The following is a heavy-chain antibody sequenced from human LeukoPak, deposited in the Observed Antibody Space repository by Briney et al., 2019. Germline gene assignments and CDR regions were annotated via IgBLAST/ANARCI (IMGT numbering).Heavy chain of an antibody. J-gene: IGHJ4*02. CDR1: GLTFSSYA. CDR2: ISGSGGST. V-gene: IGHV3-23*01. Sequence: PGGSLRLSCAASGLTFSSYAMSWVRQAPGKGLEWVSAISGSGGSTYYADSVKGRFTISRDNSKNTLYLQMNSLRAEDTAVYYCARAKPKNMVRGLIMRRESRYYFDYWGQGTLVTVSS. CDR3: ARAKPKNMVRGLIMRRESRYYFDY. D-gene: IGHD3-10*01.